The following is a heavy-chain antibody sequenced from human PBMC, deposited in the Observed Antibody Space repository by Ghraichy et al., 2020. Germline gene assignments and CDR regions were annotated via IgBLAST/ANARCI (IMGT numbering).Heavy chain of an antibody. V-gene: IGHV4-38-2*02. D-gene: IGHD1-14*01. CDR3: ARGYRRLDY. CDR1: GYSISSGYY. CDR2: IYHSGST. J-gene: IGHJ4*02. Sequence: SETLSLTCTVSGYSISSGYYWGWIRQPPGKGLEWIGSIYHSGSTYYNPSLKSRVTISVDTSKNQFSLKLSSVTAADTAVYYCARGYRRLDYWGQGTLVTVSS.